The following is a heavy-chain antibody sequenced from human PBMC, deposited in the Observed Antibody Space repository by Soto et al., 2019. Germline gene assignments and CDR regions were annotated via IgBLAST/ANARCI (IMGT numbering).Heavy chain of an antibody. CDR2: ISSSSSYI. Sequence: EVQLVESGGGLVKPGGSLRLSCAASGFTFSSYSMNWVRQAPGKGLEWVSSISSSSSYIYYADSVKGRFTISRDNAKNSLYLQMNSLRAEDTAVYYCARLYSGSYSWFDPWGQGTLVTVSS. J-gene: IGHJ5*02. CDR3: ARLYSGSYSWFDP. D-gene: IGHD1-26*01. CDR1: GFTFSSYS. V-gene: IGHV3-21*01.